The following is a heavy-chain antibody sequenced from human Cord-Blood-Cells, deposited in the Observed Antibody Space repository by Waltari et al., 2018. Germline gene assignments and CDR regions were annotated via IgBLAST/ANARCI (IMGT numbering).Heavy chain of an antibody. Sequence: QLQLQESGSGLVKPSPTLSLTCAVSGGSISSGGYSWSWIRQPPGKGLEWIGYIYHSGSTYYNPSLKSRVTISVDRSKNQFSLKLSSVTAADTAVYYCARSGTPLKLGAFDIWGQGTMVTVSS. CDR2: IYHSGST. CDR3: ARSGTPLKLGAFDI. D-gene: IGHD3-16*01. CDR1: GGSISSGGYS. J-gene: IGHJ3*02. V-gene: IGHV4-30-2*01.